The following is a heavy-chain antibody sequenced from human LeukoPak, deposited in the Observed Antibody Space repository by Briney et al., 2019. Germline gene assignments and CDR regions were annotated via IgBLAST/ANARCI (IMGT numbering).Heavy chain of an antibody. CDR3: ARVCDRYYYDSSGYYYCGAFDI. Sequence: GGSLRLSCAASGFTFSDNYMTWVRQAPGKGLEWLSYISGNGGVIQYADSVKGRFTISRDNAMNSLYLQMNSLRAEDTAVYYCARVCDRYYYDSSGYYYCGAFDIWGQGTMVTVSS. CDR2: ISGNGGVI. D-gene: IGHD3-22*01. CDR1: GFTFSDNY. V-gene: IGHV3-11*04. J-gene: IGHJ3*02.